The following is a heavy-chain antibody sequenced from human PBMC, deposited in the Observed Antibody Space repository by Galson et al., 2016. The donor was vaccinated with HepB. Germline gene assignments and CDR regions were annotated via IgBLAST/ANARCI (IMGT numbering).Heavy chain of an antibody. CDR3: ARVNIVVVPGALQGSYYYYMDV. CDR1: GGSISSSKW. D-gene: IGHD2-2*02. J-gene: IGHJ6*03. CDR2: IYHSGDT. V-gene: IGHV4-4*02. Sequence: SETLSLTCAVSGGSISSSKWWNWVRQSPAKGLEWIGEIYHSGDTNYNPSLKSRATISVDKSKNQFSLMLTSVTAADTALYYCARVNIVVVPGALQGSYYYYMDVWGKGITVTVSS.